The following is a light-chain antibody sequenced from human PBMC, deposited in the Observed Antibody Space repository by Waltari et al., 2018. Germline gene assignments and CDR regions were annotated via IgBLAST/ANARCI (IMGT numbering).Light chain of an antibody. CDR1: SGSVSTSDY. CDR3: LLYVNSDIPHVV. CDR2: STN. V-gene: IGLV8-61*01. J-gene: IGLJ2*01. Sequence: QTVVTQEPSFSVSPGGTVTLTCGLSSGSVSTSDYPSWYQQTPGQAPRTLIYSTNTSSSVDPDRFSGAILGNKAALTITGAQADDESDYYCLLYVNSDIPHVVFGGGTKLTVL.